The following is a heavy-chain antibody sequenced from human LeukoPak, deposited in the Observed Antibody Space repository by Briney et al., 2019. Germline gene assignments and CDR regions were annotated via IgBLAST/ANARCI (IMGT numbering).Heavy chain of an antibody. D-gene: IGHD2-2*01. V-gene: IGHV4-34*01. CDR3: ARPYCSSTSCYARDWFDP. Sequence: SETLSLTCAVYGGSFSGYYWSWIRQPPGKGLEWIGEINHSGSTNYNPSLKSRVTISVDTSKNQFSLKLSSVTAADTAVYYCARPYCSSTSCYARDWFDPWGQGTLVTVSS. J-gene: IGHJ5*02. CDR1: GGSFSGYY. CDR2: INHSGST.